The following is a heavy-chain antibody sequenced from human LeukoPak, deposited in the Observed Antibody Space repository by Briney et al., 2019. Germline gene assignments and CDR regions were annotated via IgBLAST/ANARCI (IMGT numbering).Heavy chain of an antibody. V-gene: IGHV3-7*03. CDR2: IKQDGSEK. CDR3: AKAYKVLAVVETAFDY. J-gene: IGHJ4*02. Sequence: GGSLRLSCAASGFTFSSYWMSWVRQAPGKGLEWVANIKQDGSEKYYVDSVKGRFTISRDNSKNTLYLQMNSLRAEDTAVYYCAKAYKVLAVVETAFDYWGQGTLVTVSS. CDR1: GFTFSSYW. D-gene: IGHD5-24*01.